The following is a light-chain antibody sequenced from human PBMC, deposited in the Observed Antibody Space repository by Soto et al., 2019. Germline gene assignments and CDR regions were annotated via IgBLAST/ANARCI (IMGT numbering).Light chain of an antibody. J-gene: IGLJ2*01. CDR2: SDT. CDR3: QVWDSGSAHVL. Sequence: SYALTQPPSVSVAPGETARISCGGTNIGSKGVHWYQQKPGQAPVLVIYSDTDLPPVIPERFSGSNSANMATLTISRVEAGDEADYYCQVWDSGSAHVLFGGGTKLTVL. CDR1: NIGSKG. V-gene: IGLV3-21*01.